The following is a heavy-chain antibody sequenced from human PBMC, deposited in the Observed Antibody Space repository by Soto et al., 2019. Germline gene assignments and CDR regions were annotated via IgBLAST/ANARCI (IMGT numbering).Heavy chain of an antibody. CDR2: ISYDGSNK. J-gene: IGHJ6*02. CDR1: GFTFSSYG. CDR3: AKDLYGMEV. Sequence: GGSLRLSCAASGFTFSSYGMHWVRQAPGKGLEWVAVISYDGSNKYYADSVKGRFTISRDNSKNTLYLQMNSLRAEDTAVYYCAKDLYGMEVWGQGPTVTVSS. V-gene: IGHV3-30*18.